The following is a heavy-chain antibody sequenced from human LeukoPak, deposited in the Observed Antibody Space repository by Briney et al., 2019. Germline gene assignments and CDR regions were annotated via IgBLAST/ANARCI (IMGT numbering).Heavy chain of an antibody. CDR2: ISYSGST. J-gene: IGHJ4*02. Sequence: SETLSLPCTVSGVSIRSHYWIWIRQPPGKGLEWIGHISYSGSTNYNPSLKSRVTISVDTSKNQFSLRLSSVTAADTAVYYCARDGEGDEGWDYWGQGTLVTVSS. CDR1: GVSIRSHY. D-gene: IGHD7-27*01. V-gene: IGHV4-59*11. CDR3: ARDGEGDEGWDY.